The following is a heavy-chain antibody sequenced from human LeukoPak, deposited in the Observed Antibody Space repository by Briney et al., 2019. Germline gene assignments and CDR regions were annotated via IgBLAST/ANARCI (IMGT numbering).Heavy chain of an antibody. J-gene: IGHJ3*01. V-gene: IGHV4-31*03. CDR1: GGSVSSGGYY. CDR3: ARPLNTVHDTFDV. D-gene: IGHD4-11*01. Sequence: SETLSLTCTVSGGSVSSGGYYWVWIRQRPGKGLEWIGYIYYTGSTSYDPSLKSRLTIAVDTSKNQFSLKLSSVTAADTAVYYCARPLNTVHDTFDVWGQGTMVTVSS. CDR2: IYYTGST.